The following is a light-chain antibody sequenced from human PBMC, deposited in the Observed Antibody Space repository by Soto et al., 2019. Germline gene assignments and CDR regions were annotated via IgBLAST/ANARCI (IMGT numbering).Light chain of an antibody. CDR3: QQRSDWPT. Sequence: EIVLTQSPGTLSLSPGERATLSCRARQSVSSNLAWYQQKGGQAPRLLIYDASNRATGIPARFSGSGSGTDFTLSISSLEPEDFAVYYCQQRSDWPTFGGGTKVDIK. V-gene: IGKV3-11*01. CDR1: QSVSSN. CDR2: DAS. J-gene: IGKJ4*01.